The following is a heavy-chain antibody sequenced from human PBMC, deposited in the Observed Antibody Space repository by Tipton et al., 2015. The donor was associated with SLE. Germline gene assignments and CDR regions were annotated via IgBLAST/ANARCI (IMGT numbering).Heavy chain of an antibody. J-gene: IGHJ4*02. Sequence: GLVKPSETLSLTCSVSGGSISDYYSSWIRQPPGKGLEWIGYIYYSASTNSNPSLRSRVTISVDSSKNQFSLTLNSVTAADTVVYYCARQIGYNSGWYYFDYSGQGILVPVSS. CDR1: GGSISDYY. D-gene: IGHD6-19*01. CDR2: IYYSAST. CDR3: ARQIGYNSGWYYFDY. V-gene: IGHV4-59*08.